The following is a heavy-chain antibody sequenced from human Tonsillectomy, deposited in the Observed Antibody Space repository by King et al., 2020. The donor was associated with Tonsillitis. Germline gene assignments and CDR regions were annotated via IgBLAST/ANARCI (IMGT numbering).Heavy chain of an antibody. J-gene: IGHJ3*01. D-gene: IGHD1-26*01. CDR3: ARASGGLNGSSPLNAFDV. Sequence: VQLVESGGGLVQPGGSLRLSCAASGFTFSSYAMSWVRQAPGKGLEWVSTLSGSGSSTYYADSVKGRLTISRDNSKNTLYLQMSSLRAEDTAVYYCARASGGLNGSSPLNAFDVWGQGTMVTVS. CDR2: LSGSGSST. V-gene: IGHV3-23*04. CDR1: GFTFSSYA.